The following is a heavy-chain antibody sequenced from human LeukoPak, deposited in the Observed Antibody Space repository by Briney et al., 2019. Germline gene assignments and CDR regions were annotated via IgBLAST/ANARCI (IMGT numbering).Heavy chain of an antibody. Sequence: GASVKVSCKASGYTFTSYDINWVRQATGQGLEWMGWMNPNSGNTGYAQKLQGRVTMTTDTSTSTAYMELRSLRSDDTAVYYCARFGAGYCSGGSCSNFDYWGQGTLVTVSS. CDR3: ARFGAGYCSGGSCSNFDY. D-gene: IGHD2-15*01. J-gene: IGHJ4*02. CDR2: MNPNSGNT. CDR1: GYTFTSYD. V-gene: IGHV1-8*02.